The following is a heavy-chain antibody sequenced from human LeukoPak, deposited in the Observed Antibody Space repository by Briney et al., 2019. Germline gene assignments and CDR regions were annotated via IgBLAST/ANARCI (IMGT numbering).Heavy chain of an antibody. CDR2: INPNSGGT. CDR1: GYAFTGYY. V-gene: IGHV1-2*02. Sequence: SVKVSCKASGYAFTGYYMHWVRQAPGQGLEWMGWINPNSGGTNYAQKFQGRVTMTRDTSISTAYMELSRLRSDDTAVYYCARDLDNYSGSGSYYNGDPLFQHWARAPWSPSPQ. D-gene: IGHD3-10*01. J-gene: IGHJ1*01. CDR3: ARDLDNYSGSGSYYNGDPLFQH.